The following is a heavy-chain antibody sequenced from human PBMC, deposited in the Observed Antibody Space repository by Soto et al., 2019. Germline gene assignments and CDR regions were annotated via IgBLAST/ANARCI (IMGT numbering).Heavy chain of an antibody. V-gene: IGHV1-69*13. Sequence: VKVSCKASGGTFSSYAISWVRQAPGQGLEWMGGIIPICGTANYAQKFQGRVTITADESTSTADMELSSLRSEDTAVYYCARGQIAYCSGGSCYDPNYYYGMDVWGQGTTVTVSS. D-gene: IGHD2-15*01. J-gene: IGHJ6*02. CDR3: ARGQIAYCSGGSCYDPNYYYGMDV. CDR1: GGTFSSYA. CDR2: IIPICGTA.